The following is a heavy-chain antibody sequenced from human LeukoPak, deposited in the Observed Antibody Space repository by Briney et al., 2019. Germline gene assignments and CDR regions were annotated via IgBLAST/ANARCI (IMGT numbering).Heavy chain of an antibody. D-gene: IGHD3-22*01. CDR2: INHSGST. J-gene: IGHJ5*02. CDR1: GGSFSGYY. Sequence: PSETLSLTCAAYGGSFSGYYWSWIRQPPGKGLEWIGEINHSGSTNYNPSLKSRVTISVDTSKNQFSLKLSSVTAADTAVYYCARVGPWTLNYYDSSGYYSNWFDPWGQGTLVTVSS. V-gene: IGHV4-34*01. CDR3: ARVGPWTLNYYDSSGYYSNWFDP.